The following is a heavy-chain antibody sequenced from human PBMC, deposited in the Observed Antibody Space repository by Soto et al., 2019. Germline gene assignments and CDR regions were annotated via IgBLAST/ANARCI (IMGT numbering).Heavy chain of an antibody. CDR2: IYYSGST. J-gene: IGHJ4*02. Sequence: SETLSLTCTVSGGSISSYYWSWIRQPPGKGLEWIGYIYYSGSTNYNPSLKSRVTISVDTSKNQFSLKLSSVTAADTAVYYCARGKYSSSWYYFDYWGQGTLLTVSS. D-gene: IGHD6-13*01. CDR1: GGSISSYY. V-gene: IGHV4-59*01. CDR3: ARGKYSSSWYYFDY.